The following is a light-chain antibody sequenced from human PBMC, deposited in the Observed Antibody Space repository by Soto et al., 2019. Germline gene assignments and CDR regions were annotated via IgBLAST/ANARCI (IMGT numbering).Light chain of an antibody. CDR1: QSISGW. Sequence: DIQMTQSPSTLSASVGDRVTITCRAGQSISGWLAWYQQKPGKAPKLLIYDASSLESGVPSRFSGSGSGTEFTLTISSLQPDDFATYYCQQYNSYSLTTFGPGTKVDI. CDR2: DAS. V-gene: IGKV1-5*01. J-gene: IGKJ3*01. CDR3: QQYNSYSLTT.